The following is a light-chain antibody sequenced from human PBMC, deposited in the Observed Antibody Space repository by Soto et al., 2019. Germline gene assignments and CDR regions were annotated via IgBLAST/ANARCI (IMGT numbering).Light chain of an antibody. Sequence: DFVMTQSPLSLPVTPREPASISCRSSQSLLHSDGYNYLDWYLQKPGQSPQLLIYLGSNRASGVPDRFSGSGSGTDFTLKISRVEDEDVGVYYCMQSLQTWTFGQGTTVEIK. J-gene: IGKJ1*01. CDR2: LGS. CDR1: QSLLHSDGYNY. CDR3: MQSLQTWT. V-gene: IGKV2-28*01.